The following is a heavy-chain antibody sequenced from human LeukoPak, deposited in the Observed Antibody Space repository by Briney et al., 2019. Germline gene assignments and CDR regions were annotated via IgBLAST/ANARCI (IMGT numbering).Heavy chain of an antibody. CDR2: IYYSGST. CDR3: ARGYGSGSYGYFDY. Sequence: SETLSLTCTVCGGSISSYYWSWIRQPPGKGLKWIGYIYYSGSTNYNPSLKSRVTISVDTSKNQFSLKLSSVTAADTAVYYCARGYGSGSYGYFDYWGQGTLVTVSS. CDR1: GGSISSYY. D-gene: IGHD3-10*01. J-gene: IGHJ4*02. V-gene: IGHV4-59*01.